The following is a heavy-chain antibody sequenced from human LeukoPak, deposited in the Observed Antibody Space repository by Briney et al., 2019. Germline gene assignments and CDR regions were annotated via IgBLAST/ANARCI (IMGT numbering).Heavy chain of an antibody. CDR2: ISAYNGNT. J-gene: IGHJ5*02. V-gene: IGHV1-18*01. D-gene: IGHD2-2*01. CDR3: ARVRNYCSSTSCHGETDNWFDP. Sequence: ASVNVSCKASGYTFTSYGISWVRQAPGQGLEWMGWISAYNGNTNYAQKLQGRVTMTTDTSTSTAYMELRSLRSDDTAVYYCARVRNYCSSTSCHGETDNWFDPWGQGTLVTVSS. CDR1: GYTFTSYG.